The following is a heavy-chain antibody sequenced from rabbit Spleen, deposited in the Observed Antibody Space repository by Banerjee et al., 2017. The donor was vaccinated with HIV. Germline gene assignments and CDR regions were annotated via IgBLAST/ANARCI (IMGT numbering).Heavy chain of an antibody. J-gene: IGHJ4*01. Sequence: QEQLVESGGGLVKPEGSLTLTCTASGFSFSSNGMCWVRQAPGKGLEWIACIVDGGGSTYYASWAKGRFTISRTSSTTVTLRMTSLTAADTATYFCARDLVGVIGWNFYLWGQGTLVTVS. CDR2: IVDGGGST. D-gene: IGHD1-1*01. V-gene: IGHV1S45*01. CDR3: ARDLVGVIGWNFYL. CDR1: GFSFSSNG.